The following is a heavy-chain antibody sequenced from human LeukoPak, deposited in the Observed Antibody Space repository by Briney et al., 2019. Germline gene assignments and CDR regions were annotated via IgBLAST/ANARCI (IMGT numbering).Heavy chain of an antibody. D-gene: IGHD5-18*01. CDR1: GYRFTSYW. CDR2: IYPGDSDT. CDR3: ARLQGVYSDGQIDY. Sequence: GESLKISCQGSGYRFTSYWIGWVRQMPGKGLEWMGVIYPGDSDTRYSPPFQGHVTISADKAISTAYLQWSSLKASDTAMYYWARLQGVYSDGQIDYWGQGTLVTVSS. J-gene: IGHJ4*02. V-gene: IGHV5-51*01.